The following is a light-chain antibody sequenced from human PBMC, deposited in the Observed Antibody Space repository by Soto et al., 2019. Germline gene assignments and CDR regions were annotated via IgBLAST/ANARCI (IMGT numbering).Light chain of an antibody. V-gene: IGKV3D-11*01. CDR1: QGVSSY. CDR2: DAS. Sequence: EIVLTQSPATLSLSPGERATLSCRASQGVSSYLAWYQQKPGQAPRLLIYDASNRATGIPARFSGSVPGTDITLTIRTIETEDSVVYYCQPRSNWLTFGGGTKMESK. J-gene: IGKJ4*02. CDR3: QPRSNWLT.